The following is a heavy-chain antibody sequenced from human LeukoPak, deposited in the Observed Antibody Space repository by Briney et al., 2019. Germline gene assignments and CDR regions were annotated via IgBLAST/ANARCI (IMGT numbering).Heavy chain of an antibody. J-gene: IGHJ4*02. CDR2: INPNSGGT. CDR1: GFTFTVYY. D-gene: IGHD5-18*01. V-gene: IGHV1-2*02. Sequence: ASVKVSCKASGFTFTVYYMHWVRQAPGQGLEWMGWINPNSGGTNYAQNFQGRVTLTRDTSISTAYMELTRLRSDDTAVYYCARDLSSYGFYWGQGTLVTVSS. CDR3: ARDLSSYGFY.